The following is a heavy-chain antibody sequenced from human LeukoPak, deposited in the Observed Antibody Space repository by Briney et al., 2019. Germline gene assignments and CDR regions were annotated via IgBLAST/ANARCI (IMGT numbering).Heavy chain of an antibody. CDR3: AGDSIGGYDFWSGYYTPNDAFDI. Sequence: GGSLRLSCAASGFTFSSYSMNWVRQAPGKGLEWVSSISSSSSYIYYADSVKGRFTISRDNAKNSLYLQMNSLRAEDTAVYYCAGDSIGGYDFWSGYYTPNDAFDIWGQGTMVTVSS. V-gene: IGHV3-21*01. D-gene: IGHD3-3*01. CDR1: GFTFSSYS. CDR2: ISSSSSYI. J-gene: IGHJ3*02.